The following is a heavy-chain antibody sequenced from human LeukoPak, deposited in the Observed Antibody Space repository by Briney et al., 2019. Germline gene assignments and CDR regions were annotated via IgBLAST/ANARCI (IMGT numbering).Heavy chain of an antibody. CDR1: GGSISSYY. D-gene: IGHD6-19*01. V-gene: IGHV4-59*01. J-gene: IGHJ4*02. CDR3: ARGSGWYAY. Sequence: SETLSLTCTVSGGSISSYYWSWIRQPPGKGLEWIGFIHYSGSTTYNPSLKSRVTISVDTSKNQFSLRLRSVTAADTAVYYCARGSGWYAYWGQGTLVTVSS. CDR2: IHYSGST.